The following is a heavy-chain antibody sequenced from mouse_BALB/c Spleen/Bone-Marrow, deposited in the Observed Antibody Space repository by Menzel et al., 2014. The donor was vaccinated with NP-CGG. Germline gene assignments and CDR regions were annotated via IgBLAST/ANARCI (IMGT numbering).Heavy chain of an antibody. CDR2: INPYNDGT. CDR1: GYTFSSYI. CDR3: AAGRDYFDY. D-gene: IGHD4-1*01. V-gene: IGHV1-14*01. J-gene: IGHJ2*01. Sequence: EVQLPQSGPELVKPGASVKMSCKASGYTFSSYIMHWVKQKPGQGLEWIGYINPYNDGTNYNEKFKGKATLTSDKSSSTAYMELSSLTSEDSAVYYCAAGRDYFDYWGQGTTLTVSS.